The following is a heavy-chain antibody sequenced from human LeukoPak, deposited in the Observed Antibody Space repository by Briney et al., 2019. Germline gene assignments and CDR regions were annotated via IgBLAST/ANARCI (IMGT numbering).Heavy chain of an antibody. Sequence: GGSLRLSCAASGFTFSSYWMSWVRQAPGKGLERVANIKQDGSEKYYVDSVKGRFTISRDNAENSLYLQVNSLRAEDTAVYYCARVTFLGPDCWGQGTLVTVSS. J-gene: IGHJ4*02. D-gene: IGHD3-3*02. CDR2: IKQDGSEK. CDR1: GFTFSSYW. CDR3: ARVTFLGPDC. V-gene: IGHV3-7*01.